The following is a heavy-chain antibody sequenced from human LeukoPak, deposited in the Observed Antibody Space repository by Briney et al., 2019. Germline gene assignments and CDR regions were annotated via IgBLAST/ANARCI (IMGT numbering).Heavy chain of an antibody. D-gene: IGHD6-13*01. V-gene: IGHV4-61*02. J-gene: IGHJ6*03. CDR1: GGSISSGSYY. CDR3: ARDRRAAAGARAIYYYYMDV. Sequence: RASETLSLTCTVSGGSISSGSYYWSWIRQPAGKGLEWIGRIYTSGSTNYNPSLKSRVTISVDTSKNQFSLKLSSVTAADTAVYYCARDRRAAAGARAIYYYYMDVWGKGTTVTISS. CDR2: IYTSGST.